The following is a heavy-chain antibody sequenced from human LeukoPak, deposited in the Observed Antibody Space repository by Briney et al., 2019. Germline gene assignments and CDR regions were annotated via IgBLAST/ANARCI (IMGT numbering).Heavy chain of an antibody. CDR2: IYSGSST. CDR1: GVIVSSNY. V-gene: IGHV3-53*01. J-gene: IGHJ6*03. D-gene: IGHD1/OR15-1a*01. Sequence: PGGPLRLSCAASGVIVSSNYMSWVRQAPGKGLECVSVIYSGSSTYYADSVKGRFTISRDSSKNTLFLQMNSLRVEDTALYYCARSSRREQRDNHYYYMDVWGKGTTVTVSS. CDR3: ARSSRREQRDNHYYYMDV.